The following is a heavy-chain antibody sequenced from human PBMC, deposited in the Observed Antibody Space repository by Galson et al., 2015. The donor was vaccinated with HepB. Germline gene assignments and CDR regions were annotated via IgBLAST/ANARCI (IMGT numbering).Heavy chain of an antibody. V-gene: IGHV3-48*04. CDR3: ARGACGGDCNGISRHFDY. CDR1: GFTFSSYG. D-gene: IGHD2-21*02. CDR2: IFNSGGTK. Sequence: SLRLSCAASGFTFSSYGMGWVRLAPGKGLQWISYIFNSGGTKYSADSVKGRFTISRDNTKNSLYLEMNSLTAEDTAVYFCARGACGGDCNGISRHFDYWGQGTLVTVSS. J-gene: IGHJ4*02.